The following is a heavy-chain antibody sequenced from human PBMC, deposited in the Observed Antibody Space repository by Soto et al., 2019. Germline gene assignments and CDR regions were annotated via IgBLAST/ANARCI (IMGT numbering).Heavy chain of an antibody. J-gene: IGHJ6*03. V-gene: IGHV4-34*01. CDR2: INHSGST. CDR3: ARGYRGWTTYHYYYLDV. Sequence: SSETLSLTCAVYGGSFSGYYWSWIRQPPGKGLEWIGEINHSGSTNYNPSLKSRVTISVDTSKNQFSLKLSSVTAADTAVYYCARGYRGWTTYHYYYLDVWGKGTTVTVSS. D-gene: IGHD4-17*01. CDR1: GGSFSGYY.